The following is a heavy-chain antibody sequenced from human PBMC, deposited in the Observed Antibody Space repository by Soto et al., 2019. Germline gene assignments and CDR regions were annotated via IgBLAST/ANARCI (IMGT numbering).Heavy chain of an antibody. CDR3: AREYSNSEGGMDV. J-gene: IGHJ6*02. V-gene: IGHV4-34*01. D-gene: IGHD4-4*01. CDR1: GGSFSGYY. Sequence: QVQLQQWGAGLLKPSETLSLTCAVYGGSFSGYYWSWIRQPPGEGLEWIGEINHSGSTNYNPSLKSRVTISVDTSKNQFSLKLSSVTAADTAVYYCAREYSNSEGGMDVWGQGTTVTVSS. CDR2: INHSGST.